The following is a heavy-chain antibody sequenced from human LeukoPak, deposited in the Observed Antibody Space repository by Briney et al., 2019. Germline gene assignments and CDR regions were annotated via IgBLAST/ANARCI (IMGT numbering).Heavy chain of an antibody. D-gene: IGHD3-10*01. J-gene: IGHJ6*02. CDR2: ISDTGST. Sequence: SETLSLTCTVSGGSLGSYYWSWLRQPPGQGLEWIGYISDTGSTNYNPSLQSRVTMSVDTSNKYFSLKLRSVTPADTAVYYCARHLAWYGTGSYYAYYYYGLDLGGQGTTVTVS. V-gene: IGHV4-59*08. CDR3: ARHLAWYGTGSYYAYYYYGLDL. CDR1: GGSLGSYY.